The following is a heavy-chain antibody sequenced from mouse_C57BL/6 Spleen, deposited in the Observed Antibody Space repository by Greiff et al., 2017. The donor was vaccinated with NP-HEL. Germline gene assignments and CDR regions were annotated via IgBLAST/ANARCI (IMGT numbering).Heavy chain of an antibody. V-gene: IGHV14-2*01. CDR2: IDPEDGET. J-gene: IGHJ3*01. Sequence: VHVKQSGAELVKPGASVKLSCTASGFNIKDYYMHWVKQRTEQGLEWIGRIDPEDGETKYAPKFQGKATITADTSSNTAYLQLSSLTSEDTAVYYCARGDYSNPAWFAYWGQGTLVTVSA. D-gene: IGHD2-5*01. CDR3: ARGDYSNPAWFAY. CDR1: GFNIKDYY.